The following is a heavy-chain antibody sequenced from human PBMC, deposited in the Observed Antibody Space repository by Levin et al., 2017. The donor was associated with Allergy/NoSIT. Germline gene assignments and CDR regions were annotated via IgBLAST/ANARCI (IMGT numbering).Heavy chain of an antibody. Sequence: ASVKVSCRDSEYTFTGHNMHWVRQAPGQGLEWMGRINPITGGTNLAQKFQGRVTLTRVSSISTAYMELSSLRSDDTAVYYCAREQTHPWVSGTTYESDLDAFDIWGQGTMVTVSS. V-gene: IGHV1-2*06. CDR2: INPITGGT. D-gene: IGHD2/OR15-2a*01. CDR3: AREQTHPWVSGTTYESDLDAFDI. J-gene: IGHJ3*02. CDR1: EYTFTGHN.